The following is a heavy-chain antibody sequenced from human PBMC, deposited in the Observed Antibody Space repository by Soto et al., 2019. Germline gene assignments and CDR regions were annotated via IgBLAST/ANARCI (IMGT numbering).Heavy chain of an antibody. CDR1: GFTFSMYG. CDR3: ATDPPSTLGSFDI. Sequence: QVQLVESGGGVVQPGRSQRLSCAASGFTFSMYGMHWVRQAPGKGLEWMATVYYDGHNKYYADSVRGRFTISRDNSKNMAYLQMNSLRAEDTAVYYCATDPPSTLGSFDIWGRGTMVTVSS. CDR2: VYYDGHNK. J-gene: IGHJ3*02. V-gene: IGHV3-33*01. D-gene: IGHD2-2*01.